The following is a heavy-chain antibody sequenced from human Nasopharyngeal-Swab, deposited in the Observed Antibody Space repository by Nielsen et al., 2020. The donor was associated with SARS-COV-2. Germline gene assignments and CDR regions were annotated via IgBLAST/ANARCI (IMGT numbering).Heavy chain of an antibody. V-gene: IGHV3-30*04. CDR2: ISYDGSNK. CDR1: GFTFSSYA. Sequence: GESLKISCAASGFTFSSYAMHWVRQAPGKGLEWVAVISYDGSNKYYADSVKGRFTISRDNSKNTLYLQMNSLRAEDTAVYYCAEGVQLWSSYFDYWGQGTLVTVSS. J-gene: IGHJ4*02. D-gene: IGHD5-18*01. CDR3: AEGVQLWSSYFDY.